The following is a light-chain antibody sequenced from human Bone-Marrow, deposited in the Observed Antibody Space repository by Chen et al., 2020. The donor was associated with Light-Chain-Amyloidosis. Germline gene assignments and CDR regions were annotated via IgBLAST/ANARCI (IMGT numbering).Light chain of an antibody. CDR2: TKT. J-gene: IGLJ3*02. V-gene: IGLV1-44*01. CDR1: STNIGSRT. Sequence: QSVLTQPPSASGTPGQRVTISCSGSSTNIGSRTVNWYPHVPGTAPNLRISTKTQRPAGGPDRFSGSKSGTSASLAISGLKAEDEADYYCASWDDSLNGWVFGGGTKLTVL. CDR3: ASWDDSLNGWV.